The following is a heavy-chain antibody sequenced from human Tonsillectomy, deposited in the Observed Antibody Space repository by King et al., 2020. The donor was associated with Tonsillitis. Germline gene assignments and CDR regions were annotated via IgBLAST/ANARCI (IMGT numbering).Heavy chain of an antibody. J-gene: IGHJ6*03. D-gene: IGHD2-21*01. CDR3: ARDQVPGHMGRGHFYYYMDR. V-gene: IGHV4-4*07. Sequence: QLQESGPGLVKPSETLSLTCTVSGGSSSSYYWSWIRQPAGKGLEWVGRIHTSGNTNYNPSLKSRVTMSVDTSKNQFSLKLSSVTAADTAVYYCARDQVPGHMGRGHFYYYMDRWGKGTTVTVPS. CDR1: GGSSSSYY. CDR2: IHTSGNT.